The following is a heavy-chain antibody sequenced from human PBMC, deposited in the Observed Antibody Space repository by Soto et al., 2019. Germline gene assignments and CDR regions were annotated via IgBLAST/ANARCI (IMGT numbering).Heavy chain of an antibody. V-gene: IGHV3-23*01. J-gene: IGHJ4*02. Sequence: GESLKISCAASGFTFSSYAMSWVRQAPGKGLEWVSAISGSGGSTYYADSVKGRFTISRDNSKNTLYLQMNSLRAEDTAIYYCAKVASYIDILTGYYNYWGQGTLVTVSS. CDR3: AKVASYIDILTGYYNY. CDR1: GFTFSSYA. D-gene: IGHD3-9*01. CDR2: ISGSGGST.